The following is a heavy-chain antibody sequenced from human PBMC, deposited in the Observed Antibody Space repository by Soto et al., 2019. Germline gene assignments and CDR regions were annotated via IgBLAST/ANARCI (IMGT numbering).Heavy chain of an antibody. CDR3: ATELVQSLYYYYGMDV. J-gene: IGHJ6*02. V-gene: IGHV3-23*01. D-gene: IGHD6-6*01. CDR2: ISGSGGST. CDR1: GFTFSSYA. Sequence: PVGSLRLSCAASGFTFSSYAMSWVRQAPGKGLEWVSAISGSGGSTYYADSVKGRFTISRDNSKNTLYLQMNSLRAEDTAVYYCATELVQSLYYYYGMDVWGQGTTVTVSS.